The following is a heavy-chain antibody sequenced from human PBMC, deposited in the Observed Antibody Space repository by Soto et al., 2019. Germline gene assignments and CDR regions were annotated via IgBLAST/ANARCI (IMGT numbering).Heavy chain of an antibody. CDR1: GFTFDDYA. D-gene: IGHD4-17*01. CDR2: ISWNSGSI. J-gene: IGHJ4*02. V-gene: IGHV3-9*01. Sequence: EVQLVESGGGLVQPGRSLRLSCAASGFTFDDYAMHWVRQAPGKGLEWVSGISWNSGSIGYADSVKGRFTISRDNAKNSLYLQMNSLRAEDTALYYCAKDIWSGYGDYVGYFDYWGQGTLVTVSS. CDR3: AKDIWSGYGDYVGYFDY.